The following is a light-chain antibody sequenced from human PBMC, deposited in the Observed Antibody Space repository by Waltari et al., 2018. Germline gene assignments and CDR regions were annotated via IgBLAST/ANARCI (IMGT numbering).Light chain of an antibody. CDR3: QQYGNSAVT. V-gene: IGKV3-20*01. CDR2: DAS. J-gene: IGKJ4*01. Sequence: EIVLTQSPGTLSLSPGERATLSCRASRSVSSNYLAWYQQRPGQAPRLLVYDASKRAAGIADRFSGSGSGTDFTLTISRLEPEDFAVFYCQQYGNSAVTFGGGTKVEIK. CDR1: RSVSSNY.